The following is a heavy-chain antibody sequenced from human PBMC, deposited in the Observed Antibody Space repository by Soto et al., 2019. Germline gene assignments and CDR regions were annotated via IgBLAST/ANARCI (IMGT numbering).Heavy chain of an antibody. D-gene: IGHD6-6*01. CDR2: ISGSDDST. CDR1: GFTFSSYA. J-gene: IGHJ4*02. Sequence: EVQLLESGGGLVQPGESLRLSCAASGFTFSSYAMSWVRQAPGKGLEWVSVISGSDDSTYDADSVKGRFTISRENSKDRLYLQLNSLRAEDTAVYYCAKRSSSSTFDYWGQGTLVTFSS. V-gene: IGHV3-23*01. CDR3: AKRSSSSTFDY.